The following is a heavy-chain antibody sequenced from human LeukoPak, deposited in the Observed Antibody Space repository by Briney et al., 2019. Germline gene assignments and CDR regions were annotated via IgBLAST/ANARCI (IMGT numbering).Heavy chain of an antibody. Sequence: AGSLSLSCAASGFTFSSYSMKWVRQPAGEGLEWVSSISSSSSYIYYADSVKGRFTISRDNAKNSLYLQMNSLRAEDTAVYYCARDFLIVRGVITQFDYWGQGTLVTVSS. V-gene: IGHV3-21*01. D-gene: IGHD3-10*01. J-gene: IGHJ4*02. CDR1: GFTFSSYS. CDR3: ARDFLIVRGVITQFDY. CDR2: ISSSSSYI.